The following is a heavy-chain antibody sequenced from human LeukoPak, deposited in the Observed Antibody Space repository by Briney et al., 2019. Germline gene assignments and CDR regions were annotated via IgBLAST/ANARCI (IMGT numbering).Heavy chain of an antibody. CDR1: GFTFSSYG. Sequence: PGGSLRLSCAASGFTFSSYGMHWVRQAPGKGLEWVAVISYDGSNKYYADSVKGRFTISRDNSKNTLYLQMNSLRAEDTAVYYCAKCVLGSGGSCYWGQGTLVTVSS. CDR3: AKCVLGSGGSCY. V-gene: IGHV3-30*18. J-gene: IGHJ4*02. D-gene: IGHD2-15*01. CDR2: ISYDGSNK.